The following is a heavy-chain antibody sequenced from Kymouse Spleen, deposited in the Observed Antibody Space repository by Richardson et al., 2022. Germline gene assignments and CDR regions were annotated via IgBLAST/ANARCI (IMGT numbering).Heavy chain of an antibody. CDR2: ISSSSSTI. CDR3: AREGSYYDFWSAYYYYGMDV. Sequence: EVQLVESGGGLVQPGGSLRLSCAASGFTFSSYSMNWVRQAPGKGLEWVSYISSSSSTIYYADSVKGRFTISRDNAKNSLYLQMNSLRDEDTAVYYCAREGSYYDFWSAYYYYGMDVWGQGTTVTVSS. J-gene: IGHJ6*02. CDR1: GFTFSSYS. V-gene: IGHV3-48*02. D-gene: IGHD3-3*01.